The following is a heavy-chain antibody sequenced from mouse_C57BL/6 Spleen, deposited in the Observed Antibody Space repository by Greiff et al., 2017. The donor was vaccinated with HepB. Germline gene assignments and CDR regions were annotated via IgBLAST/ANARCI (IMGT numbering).Heavy chain of an antibody. Sequence: VQLQQSGPELVKPGASVKISCKASGYTFTDYYMNWVKQSHGKSLEWIGDINPNNGGTSYNQKFKGKATLTVDKSSSTAYMELRSLTSEDSAVYYCARWGGNYVDYAMDYWGQGTSVTVSS. CDR1: GYTFTDYY. CDR2: INPNNGGT. D-gene: IGHD2-1*01. J-gene: IGHJ4*01. V-gene: IGHV1-26*01. CDR3: ARWGGNYVDYAMDY.